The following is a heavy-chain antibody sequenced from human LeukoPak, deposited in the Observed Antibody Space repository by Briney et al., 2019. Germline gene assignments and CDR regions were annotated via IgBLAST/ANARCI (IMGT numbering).Heavy chain of an antibody. CDR1: GYTFTSYG. D-gene: IGHD7-27*01. CDR2: ISAYNGNT. CDR3: AREVRRTLGRYYYYGMDV. V-gene: IGHV1-18*01. J-gene: IGHJ6*02. Sequence: ASVKVSCKASGYTFTSYGISWVRQAPGQGLEWMGRISAYNGNTNYAQKLQGRVTMTTDTSTSTAYMELRSLRSDDTAVYYCAREVRRTLGRYYYYGMDVWGQGTTVTVSS.